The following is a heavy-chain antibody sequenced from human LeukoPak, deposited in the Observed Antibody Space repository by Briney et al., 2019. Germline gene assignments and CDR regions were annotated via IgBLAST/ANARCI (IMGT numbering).Heavy chain of an antibody. CDR1: GFTFSNYW. CDR3: AREKPLYDYVWGSYLDY. V-gene: IGHV3-7*03. CDR2: IKEDGSDR. Sequence: PGGSLRLSCAASGFTFSNYWMTWVRQVPGKGLEWVASIKEDGSDRYNVDSVKGRFTISRDNAKNSLYLQMNSLRAEDTAVYYCAREKPLYDYVWGSYLDYWGQGTLVTVSS. D-gene: IGHD3-16*02. J-gene: IGHJ4*02.